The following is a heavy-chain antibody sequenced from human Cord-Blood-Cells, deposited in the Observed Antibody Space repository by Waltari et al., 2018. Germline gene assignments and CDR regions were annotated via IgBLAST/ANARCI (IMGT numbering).Heavy chain of an antibody. D-gene: IGHD7-27*01. CDR2: INAGNGNT. CDR1: GYTFTSYA. CDR3: ARGFSWGYFDY. Sequence: QVQLVQSGAEVKKPGASVKVSCKASGYTFTSYAMHWVRQAPGQRLEWMGWINAGNGNTKYSQKVQGRVTITRDTAASTAYMGLSSLRSEDTAVYYCARGFSWGYFDYWGQGTLVTVSS. J-gene: IGHJ4*02. V-gene: IGHV1-3*01.